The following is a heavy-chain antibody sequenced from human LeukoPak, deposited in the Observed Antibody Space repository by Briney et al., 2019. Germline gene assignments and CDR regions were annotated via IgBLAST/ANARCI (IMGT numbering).Heavy chain of an antibody. CDR2: IYYSGST. CDR3: ARVACTNGVCYFDY. CDR1: GGSISSYY. Sequence: SETLSLTCTVSGGSISSYYWSWIRQPPGKGVEWIGYIYYSGSTNYNPSLKSRVTISVDTSKNQFSLKLSSVTAADTAVYYCARVACTNGVCYFDYWGQGTLVTVSS. V-gene: IGHV4-59*01. J-gene: IGHJ4*02. D-gene: IGHD2-8*01.